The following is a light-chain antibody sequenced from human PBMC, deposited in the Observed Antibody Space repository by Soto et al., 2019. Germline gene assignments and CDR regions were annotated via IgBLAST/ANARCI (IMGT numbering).Light chain of an antibody. CDR2: DAS. Sequence: DIQLTQSPSTLSASVGDRVTVTCRASQRIDRYLAWYQQKPGKAPKLLVYDASTLEGGVPSSFSGSGSATEFILTISSLQPDDFATYYCQQYKDGAWTFGQGTRVEIE. V-gene: IGKV1-5*01. CDR3: QQYKDGAWT. J-gene: IGKJ1*01. CDR1: QRIDRY.